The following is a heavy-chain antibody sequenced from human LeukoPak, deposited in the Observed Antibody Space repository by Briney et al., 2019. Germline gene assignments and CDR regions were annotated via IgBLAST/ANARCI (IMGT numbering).Heavy chain of an antibody. CDR1: GHTFTSYY. J-gene: IGHJ4*02. Sequence: ASEKVSCKASGHTFTSYYMHWVRQAPGQGLEWMGIINPSGGSTSYAQKFQGRVTMTRDTSTSTVYMELSRLRSEDTAVYYCALLLVVPVTAICYWVQGTLVTVSS. V-gene: IGHV1-46*03. D-gene: IGHD2-2*01. CDR2: INPSGGST. CDR3: ALLLVVPVTAICY.